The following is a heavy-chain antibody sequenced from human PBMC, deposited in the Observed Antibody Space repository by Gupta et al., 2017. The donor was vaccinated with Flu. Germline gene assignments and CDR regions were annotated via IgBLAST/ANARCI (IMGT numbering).Heavy chain of an antibody. CDR3: ARLVPECSGGSCYYKTFHYGLDV. Sequence: QKPGKGLEFRGIIHPDDADTRYSPSFPGQVTLSAERSTSTANLQWSSLKASDTATYYCARLVPECSGGSCYYKTFHYGLDVWGQGTTVTVSS. D-gene: IGHD2-15*01. J-gene: IGHJ6*02. V-gene: IGHV5-51*01. CDR2: IHPDDADT.